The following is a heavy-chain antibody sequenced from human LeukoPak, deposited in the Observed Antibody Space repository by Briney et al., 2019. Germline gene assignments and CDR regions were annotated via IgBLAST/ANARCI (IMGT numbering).Heavy chain of an antibody. Sequence: GASVKVSCTASGYTFTSYYMHWVRQAPGQGLEWMGIINPSGGSTSYAQKFQGRVTMTRDTSTSTVYMELSSLRSEDTAVYYCAREGYSSSWYVRRKYYFDYWGQGTLVTVSS. CDR2: INPSGGST. J-gene: IGHJ4*02. CDR1: GYTFTSYY. CDR3: AREGYSSSWYVRRKYYFDY. V-gene: IGHV1-46*01. D-gene: IGHD6-13*01.